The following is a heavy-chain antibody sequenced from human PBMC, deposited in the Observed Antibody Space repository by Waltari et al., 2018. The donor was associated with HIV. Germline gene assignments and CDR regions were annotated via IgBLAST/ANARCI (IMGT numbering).Heavy chain of an antibody. CDR1: GVTVHSQY. CDR3: AGSEVRGAFDY. Sequence: EVQLVASGGGLVQPGGSLRLSLAGSGVTVHSQYTSLVRQAPGKGLEWVSVIYSGGRTYDGDSVKGRFTISRDNPKNTVYLKMNRLRVEDTAVYYCAGSEVRGAFDYWGQGTLVTVSS. V-gene: IGHV3-66*01. J-gene: IGHJ4*02. CDR2: IYSGGRT. D-gene: IGHD3-10*01.